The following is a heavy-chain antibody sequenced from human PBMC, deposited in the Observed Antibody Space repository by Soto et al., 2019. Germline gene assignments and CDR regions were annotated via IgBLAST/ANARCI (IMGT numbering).Heavy chain of an antibody. J-gene: IGHJ4*02. CDR3: AREVWGGYCSGGSCYDDY. CDR1: GFTFSSYS. D-gene: IGHD2-15*01. Sequence: DVKLVESGGGLVQPGGSLRLSCAASGFTFSSYSMNWVRQAPGKGLEWVAYISSSSSSIYYADSVKGRFTISRDNAKNSLYLQMNSLRAEDTAVYYCAREVWGGYCSGGSCYDDYWGQGTLVTVSS. V-gene: IGHV3-48*01. CDR2: ISSSSSSI.